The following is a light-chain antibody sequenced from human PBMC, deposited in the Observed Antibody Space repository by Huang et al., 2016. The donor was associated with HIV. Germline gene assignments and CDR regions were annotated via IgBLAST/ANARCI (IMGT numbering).Light chain of an antibody. V-gene: IGKV1-39*01. CDR3: QQSHSTPYT. CDR1: QIISTY. Sequence: DIQMTQSPSSLSASVGDRVTISCRASQIISTYLIWYQQKPGKAPKLLIYDASSVQRGVPSRFGGSRSGTDFTLTISSLQPEDFATYYCQQSHSTPYTFGQGTKLEIK. CDR2: DAS. J-gene: IGKJ2*01.